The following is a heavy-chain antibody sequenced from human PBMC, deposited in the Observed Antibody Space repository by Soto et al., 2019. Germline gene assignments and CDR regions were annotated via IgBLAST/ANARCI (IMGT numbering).Heavy chain of an antibody. J-gene: IGHJ6*02. V-gene: IGHV1-18*01. CDR2: ISGYNGKT. CDR1: GYTFTSYG. Sequence: ASVKVSCKASGYTFTSYGISWVRQAPGQGLEWMGWISGYNGKTNYAQKVQDRVTMTTDTSTSTVYMELRSLRSDDTAVYYCASARCSGTLYDMDVWGQGTTVTVSS. CDR3: ASARCSGTLYDMDV. D-gene: IGHD3-10*02.